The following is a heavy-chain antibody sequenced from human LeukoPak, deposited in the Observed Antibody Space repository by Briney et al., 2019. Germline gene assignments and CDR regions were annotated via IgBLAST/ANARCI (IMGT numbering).Heavy chain of an antibody. D-gene: IGHD2-2*01. CDR3: ARQTPAKDIVVVPAAVDY. CDR2: IYYSGST. Sequence: SETLSLTCTVSGGSISSGGYYWSWIRQPPGKGLEWIGSIYYSGSTYYNPSLKSRVTISVDTSKNQFSLKLSSVTAADTAVYYCARQTPAKDIVVVPAAVDYWGQGTLVTVSS. CDR1: GGSISSGGYY. V-gene: IGHV4-39*01. J-gene: IGHJ4*02.